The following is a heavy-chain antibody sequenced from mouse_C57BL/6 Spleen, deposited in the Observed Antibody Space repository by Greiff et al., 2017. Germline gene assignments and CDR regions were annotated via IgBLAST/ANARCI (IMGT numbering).Heavy chain of an antibody. V-gene: IGHV5-17*01. CDR3: AKRGYGAPSVFDY. CDR2: ISSGSSTI. D-gene: IGHD1-1*01. J-gene: IGHJ2*01. CDR1: GFTFSDYG. Sequence: EVKLVESGGGLVKPGGSLKLSCAASGFTFSDYGMHWVRQAPEQGLEWVAYISSGSSTIYYDDKVKGRFTISRDNAKNTLFVKMTSLMSEDTAVYYCAKRGYGAPSVFDYWGKGTTLTVSS.